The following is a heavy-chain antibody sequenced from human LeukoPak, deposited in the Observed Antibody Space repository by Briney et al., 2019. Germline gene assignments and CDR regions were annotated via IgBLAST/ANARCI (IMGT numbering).Heavy chain of an antibody. V-gene: IGHV3-7*01. J-gene: IGHJ4*02. Sequence: GGSLRLSCAASGFTFRNSWMSWVRQAPGKGLERVATIWPAGSQKYYMDSVKGRFTISRDNAENSLYLQMNSLRAEDTAVYFCARLMGSATTYDYWGQGTLVTVSS. CDR2: IWPAGSQK. CDR1: GFTFRNSW. D-gene: IGHD1-7*01. CDR3: ARLMGSATTYDY.